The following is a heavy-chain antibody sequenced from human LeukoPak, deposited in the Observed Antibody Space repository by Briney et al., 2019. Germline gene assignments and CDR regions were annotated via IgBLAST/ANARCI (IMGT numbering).Heavy chain of an antibody. CDR1: GFTFSSYS. J-gene: IGHJ4*02. Sequence: GGSLRLSCAASGFTFSSYSMNWVRQAPGKGLEWVSSISSSSSYIYYTDSVKGRFTISRDNAKNSLYLQMNSLRAEDTAVYYCARDRAAVAPFDYWGQGTLVTVSS. CDR2: ISSSSSYI. V-gene: IGHV3-21*01. CDR3: ARDRAAVAPFDY. D-gene: IGHD6-19*01.